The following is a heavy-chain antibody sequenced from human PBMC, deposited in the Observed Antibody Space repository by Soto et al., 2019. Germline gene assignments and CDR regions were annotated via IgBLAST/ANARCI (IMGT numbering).Heavy chain of an antibody. V-gene: IGHV4-4*02. D-gene: IGHD6-13*01. J-gene: IGHJ3*02. CDR3: ARVLGYSSSWYMGADAFDI. CDR1: GGSISSSNW. CDR2: IYHSGST. Sequence: KTSETLSLTCAVSGGSISSSNWWSWVRQPPGKGLEWIGEIYHSGSTNYNPSLKSRVTISVDKSKNQFSLKLSSVTAADTAVYYCARVLGYSSSWYMGADAFDIWGQGTMVTVSS.